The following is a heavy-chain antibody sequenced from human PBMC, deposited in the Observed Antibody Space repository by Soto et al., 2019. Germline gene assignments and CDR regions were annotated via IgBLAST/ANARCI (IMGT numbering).Heavy chain of an antibody. CDR2: INAGNGNT. CDR1: GYTFTSYA. CDR3: ARGPYDILTGYYLGYYYYYMDV. Sequence: QVQLVQSGAEVKKPGASVKVSCKASGYTFTSYAMHWVRQAPGQRLEWMGWINAGNGNTKYSQKFQGRVTITRDTSASTAYMELSSLRSEDTAVYYCARGPYDILTGYYLGYYYYYMDVWGKGTTVTVSS. J-gene: IGHJ6*03. V-gene: IGHV1-3*01. D-gene: IGHD3-9*01.